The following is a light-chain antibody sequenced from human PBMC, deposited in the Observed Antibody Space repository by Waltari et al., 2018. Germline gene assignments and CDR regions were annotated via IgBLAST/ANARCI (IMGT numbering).Light chain of an antibody. CDR3: QQSYNTPLT. CDR2: AAS. Sequence: DIQMTQSPSSLSASVGDRVTITCRASQSITNFLNWYQQRPGKAPKLLIYAASILQSGVPSKFSGSGSGTDFTLTISSLQPEEFATYYCQQSYNTPLTCGGGTKVEIK. J-gene: IGKJ4*01. CDR1: QSITNF. V-gene: IGKV1-39*01.